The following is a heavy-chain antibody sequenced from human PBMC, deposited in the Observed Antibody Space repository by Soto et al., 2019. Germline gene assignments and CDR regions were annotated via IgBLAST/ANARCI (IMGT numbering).Heavy chain of an antibody. CDR1: GGSISSYY. V-gene: IGHV4-59*01. Sequence: SETLSLTCTVSGGSISSYYWSWIRQPPGKGLEWIGYIYYSGSTNYNPSLKSRVTISVDTSKNQFSLKLSSVTAADTAVYYCARTPLWPTLFFDYWGQGTLVTVS. D-gene: IGHD3-10*01. J-gene: IGHJ4*02. CDR3: ARTPLWPTLFFDY. CDR2: IYYSGST.